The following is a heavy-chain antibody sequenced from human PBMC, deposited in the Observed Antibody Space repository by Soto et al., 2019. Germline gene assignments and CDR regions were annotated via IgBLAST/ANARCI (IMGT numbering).Heavy chain of an antibody. Sequence: PSETLSLTCTVSGGSISSGGYYWSWIRQHPGKGLEWIGYIYYSGSTYYNPSLKSRVTISVDTSKNQFSLKLSSVTAADTAVYYCARGDSVRLFDYWGQGTLVTVSS. D-gene: IGHD6-25*01. CDR1: GGSISSGGYY. CDR3: ARGDSVRLFDY. CDR2: IYYSGST. J-gene: IGHJ4*02. V-gene: IGHV4-31*03.